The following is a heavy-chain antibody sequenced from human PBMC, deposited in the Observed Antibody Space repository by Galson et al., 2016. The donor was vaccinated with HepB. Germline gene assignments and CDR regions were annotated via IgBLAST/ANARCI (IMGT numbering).Heavy chain of an antibody. J-gene: IGHJ4*02. CDR1: GFTFSSYG. Sequence: SLRLSCAVSGFTFSSYGMHWVRQAPGKGLEWVALISYDGSNKDYADSVKGRFTITRDNSKKTLYLEMNSLRVDDTAVEYCEKDLSSRGRYGHSAYWGQGTLVTVSS. V-gene: IGHV3-30*18. CDR3: EKDLSSRGRYGHSAY. D-gene: IGHD6-19*01. CDR2: ISYDGSNK.